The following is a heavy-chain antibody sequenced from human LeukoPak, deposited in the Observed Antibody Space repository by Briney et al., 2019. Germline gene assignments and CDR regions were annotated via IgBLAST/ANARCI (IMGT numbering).Heavy chain of an antibody. CDR3: ARDRARTIAVAGTRWFDP. V-gene: IGHV1-2*02. D-gene: IGHD6-19*01. Sequence: ASVKVSCKASGYTFTGYYMHWVRQAPGQGLEWMGWINPNTGGTNYAQKLQGRVTMTRDTSISTAYMELSRLRSDDTAVYYCARDRARTIAVAGTRWFDPWGQGTLVTVSS. CDR1: GYTFTGYY. CDR2: INPNTGGT. J-gene: IGHJ5*02.